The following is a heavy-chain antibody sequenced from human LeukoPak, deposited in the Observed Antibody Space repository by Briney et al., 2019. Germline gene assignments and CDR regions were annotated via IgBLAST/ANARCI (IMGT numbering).Heavy chain of an antibody. V-gene: IGHV4-34*01. CDR3: ARGVVRGVSWFDP. CDR1: GGSFSGYY. D-gene: IGHD3-10*01. CDR2: INHSGST. Sequence: PSETLSLTCAVYGGSFSGYYWSWIRQPPGKGLEWIGEINHSGSTNYNPSLKSRVTISVDTSKNQFSLKLSSVTAADTAVYYCARGVVRGVSWFDPWGQVTLVTVSS. J-gene: IGHJ5*02.